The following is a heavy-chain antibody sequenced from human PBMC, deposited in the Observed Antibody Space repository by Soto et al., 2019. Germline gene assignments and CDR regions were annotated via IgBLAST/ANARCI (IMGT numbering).Heavy chain of an antibody. J-gene: IGHJ6*02. Sequence: PGGSLRLSCAASGFTFSSYGMHWVRQAPGKGLGWVAVIWYDGSNKYYADSVKGRFTISRDNSKNTLYLQMNSLRAEDTAVYYCARWELTGVWYYYYGMDVWGQGTTVTVSS. CDR3: ARWELTGVWYYYYGMDV. CDR2: IWYDGSNK. CDR1: GFTFSSYG. D-gene: IGHD7-27*01. V-gene: IGHV3-33*01.